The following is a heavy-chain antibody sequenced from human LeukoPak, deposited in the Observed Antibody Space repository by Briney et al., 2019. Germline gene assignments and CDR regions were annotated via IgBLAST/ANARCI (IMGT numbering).Heavy chain of an antibody. V-gene: IGHV4-59*01. D-gene: IGHD4-17*01. CDR2: IYYSGST. Sequence: SETLSLTCTVSGGSISSYYWNWIRQPPGKGLEWIGYIYYSGSTNYNPSLKTRVTISVDTSKNQFSLKLSSVTAADTAVYYCARATYDYGDHDWFDPWGPGTLVTVSS. CDR1: GGSISSYY. J-gene: IGHJ5*02. CDR3: ARATYDYGDHDWFDP.